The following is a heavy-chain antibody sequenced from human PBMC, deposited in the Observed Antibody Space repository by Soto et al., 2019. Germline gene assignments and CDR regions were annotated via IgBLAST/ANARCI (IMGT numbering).Heavy chain of an antibody. V-gene: IGHV3-15*07. CDR2: VKSKNDGGTT. CDR3: TTDSYNTSIIVRFDY. CDR1: GFTFSNAW. D-gene: IGHD3-22*01. J-gene: IGHJ4*01. Sequence: EVHLVESGGGLVKPGGSLRLSCAASGFTFSNAWINWVRQAPGKGLEWVGRVKSKNDGGTTDFAAPVKGRFAISRDDSKNMVYLEMNSLQTEDTAIYYCTTDSYNTSIIVRFDYWGHGTLVTVSS.